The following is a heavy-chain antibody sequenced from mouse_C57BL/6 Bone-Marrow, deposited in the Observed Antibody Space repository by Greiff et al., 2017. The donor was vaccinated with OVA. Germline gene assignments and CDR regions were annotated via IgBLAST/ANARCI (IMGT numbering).Heavy chain of an antibody. Sequence: EVKLVESGGGLVQSGRSLRLSCATSGFTFSDFYMEWVRQAPGKGLEWIAASRNKANDYTTEYSASVKGRFIVSRDTSQSILYLQMNALRAEDTAIYYCARDAHYYGSSLYWYFDVWGTGTTVTVSS. CDR2: SRNKANDYTT. J-gene: IGHJ1*03. V-gene: IGHV7-1*01. CDR1: GFTFSDFY. CDR3: ARDAHYYGSSLYWYFDV. D-gene: IGHD1-1*01.